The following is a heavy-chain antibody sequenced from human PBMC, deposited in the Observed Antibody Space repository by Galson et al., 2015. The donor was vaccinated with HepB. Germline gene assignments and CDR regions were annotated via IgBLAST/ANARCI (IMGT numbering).Heavy chain of an antibody. J-gene: IGHJ4*02. V-gene: IGHV2-5*05. CDR2: IYWDDDK. CDR1: GFSLSVIGVG. D-gene: IGHD5-18*01. CDR3: AHSYSYGTAFDS. Sequence: PALVKPTQTLTLTCTFSGFSLSVIGVGVGWIRQPPGKALEWLAVIYWDDDKRYDPSLKSRLSITKDTSKSQVVLTMTNMDPVDTATYYCAHSYSYGTAFDSWGQGTLVTVSS.